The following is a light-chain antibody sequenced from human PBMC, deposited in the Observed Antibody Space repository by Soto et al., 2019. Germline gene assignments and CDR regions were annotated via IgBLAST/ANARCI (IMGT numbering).Light chain of an antibody. V-gene: IGKV3-20*01. CDR1: QSVSRY. CDR2: DAS. Sequence: EIVLTHSPGTLAFSPWERAALSFSAGQSVSRYLAWYQQKPGQAPRLLIYDASNRATGIPARLSGSGSGTDFTLTISRLEPEDFAVYYCQQYGSSPLTFGGGTKVDIK. J-gene: IGKJ4*01. CDR3: QQYGSSPLT.